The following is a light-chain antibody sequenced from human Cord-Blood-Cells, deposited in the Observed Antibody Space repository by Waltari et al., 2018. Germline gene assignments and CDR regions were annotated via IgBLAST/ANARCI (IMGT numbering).Light chain of an antibody. CDR1: SSDVGGYNY. CDR2: EVR. V-gene: IGLV2-14*01. Sequence: QTALTQPASVSGSPGQSITIPCTGTSSDVGGYNYVSWYQHHPGKAPKLMIYEVRNRPSSVSNRFSGSKSSITASLTISGLQAEYESDYYCSSYTSSSTSYVFGTGTKVTVL. CDR3: SSYTSSSTSYV. J-gene: IGLJ1*01.